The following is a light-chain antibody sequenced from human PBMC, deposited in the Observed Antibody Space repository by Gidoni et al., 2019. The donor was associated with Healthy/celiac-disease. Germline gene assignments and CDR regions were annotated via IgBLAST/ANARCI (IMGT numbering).Light chain of an antibody. V-gene: IGKV1-5*03. CDR2: KAS. J-gene: IGKJ1*01. CDR3: QQYNSYSRT. Sequence: DIQMTQSPSTPSASVGDRVTITCRASQSISSRLAWYQQTPGKAPKLLIYKASSLASGVPSRFSGSASGTEFTLTISSLQPDDFATYYCQQYNSYSRTFGQGTKVEIK. CDR1: QSISSR.